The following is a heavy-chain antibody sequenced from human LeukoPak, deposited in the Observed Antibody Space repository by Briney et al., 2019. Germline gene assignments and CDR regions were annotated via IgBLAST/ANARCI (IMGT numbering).Heavy chain of an antibody. V-gene: IGHV3-7*01. Sequence: PGGALRLSCAASGFIFSNYWMTWVGQAPGKGLEWVANIKEDGREKYYLDSVSGRFTISTDNAKHSLYLQMNSLRAEDPAVYYCVKVSIAVAGSDYWGQGTLVTVSS. CDR1: GFIFSNYW. CDR3: VKVSIAVAGSDY. D-gene: IGHD6-13*01. J-gene: IGHJ4*02. CDR2: IKEDGREK.